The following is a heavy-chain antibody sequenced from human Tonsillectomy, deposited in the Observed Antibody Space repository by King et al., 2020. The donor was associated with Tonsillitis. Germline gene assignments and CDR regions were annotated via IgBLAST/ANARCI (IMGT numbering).Heavy chain of an antibody. CDR2: INPDSGGT. D-gene: IGHD3-10*01. J-gene: IGHJ4*02. CDR1: GYTFTDYY. Sequence: QLVQSGAEVKKPGASVKVSCKASGYTFTDYYIHWVRQAPGQGLERMGWINPDSGGTKYAEKFQGSVTMTRDTSISTAYMELSRLRSDDTAVYYCARAMVRGLITSYYFDYWGQGTLVTVSS. V-gene: IGHV1-2*02. CDR3: ARAMVRGLITSYYFDY.